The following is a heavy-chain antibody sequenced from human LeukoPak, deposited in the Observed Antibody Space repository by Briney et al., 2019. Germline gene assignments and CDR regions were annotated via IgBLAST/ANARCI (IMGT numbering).Heavy chain of an antibody. CDR2: MNPNSGNT. Sequence: GASVKVSCKASGYTFNSYDINWVRQATGQGLEWMGWMNPNSGNTGYAQKFQGRVTITRNTSISTAYMELSSLRSEDTAVYYCARGRSGGVAVNFDYWGQGTLVTVSS. CDR1: GYTFNSYD. V-gene: IGHV1-8*03. D-gene: IGHD3-16*01. CDR3: ARGRSGGVAVNFDY. J-gene: IGHJ4*02.